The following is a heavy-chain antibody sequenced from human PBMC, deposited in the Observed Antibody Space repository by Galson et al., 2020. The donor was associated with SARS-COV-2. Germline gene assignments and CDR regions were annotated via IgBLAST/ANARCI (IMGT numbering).Heavy chain of an antibody. CDR1: EDSVSSNSAA. CDR2: TYYRSKWYN. J-gene: IGHJ6*02. CDR3: ARDRPLQSSIAAAGGDYGMDV. V-gene: IGHV6-1*01. D-gene: IGHD6-13*01. Sequence: SQTLSLTCAISEDSVSSNSAAWNWIRQSPSRGLEWLGRTYYRSKWYNDYAVSVKSRITINPDTSKNQFSLQLNSVTPEDTAVYYCARDRPLQSSIAAAGGDYGMDVWGQGTTVTVSS.